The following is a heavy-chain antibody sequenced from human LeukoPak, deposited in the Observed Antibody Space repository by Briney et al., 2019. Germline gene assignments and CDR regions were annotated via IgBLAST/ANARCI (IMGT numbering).Heavy chain of an antibody. V-gene: IGHV3-30*02. Sequence: GGSLSLSCAASGFTFSNYGMYWVRQAPAKGLEWVTFIPFDGSKKYYADSVKGRFTISRDNSKNTLYLQMNSLRAEDTAVYYCAKGHRVYDNSAFLDSWGQGTLVTVSS. CDR3: AKGHRVYDNSAFLDS. CDR1: GFTFSNYG. J-gene: IGHJ4*02. D-gene: IGHD3-22*01. CDR2: IPFDGSKK.